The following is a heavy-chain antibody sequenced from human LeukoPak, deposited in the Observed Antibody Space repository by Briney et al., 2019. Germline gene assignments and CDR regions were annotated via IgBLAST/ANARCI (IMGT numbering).Heavy chain of an antibody. Sequence: PSETLSLTCAVYGGSFSGYYWSWIRQPPGKGLEWIGEINHSGSTNYNPSLKSRVTISVDTSKNQFSLKLSSVTAADTAVYYCATIAAAGTSWFDPWGQGTLVTVSS. CDR1: GGSFSGYY. CDR3: ATIAAAGTSWFDP. D-gene: IGHD6-13*01. V-gene: IGHV4-34*01. CDR2: INHSGST. J-gene: IGHJ5*02.